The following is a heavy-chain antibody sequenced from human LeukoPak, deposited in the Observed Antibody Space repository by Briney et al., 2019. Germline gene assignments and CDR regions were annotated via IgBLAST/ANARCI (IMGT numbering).Heavy chain of an antibody. J-gene: IGHJ4*02. CDR1: GFTFSRYW. Sequence: PGGSLRLSCAASGFTFSRYWMTWVRQAPGKGLEWVANIKEDGTKTYYVNSVNGRFTITRDNPQNTLYLQMTSLSPDDTAVYFCAIGDAFGDYWGQGPLVTVSS. D-gene: IGHD3-10*01. CDR2: IKEDGTKT. CDR3: AIGDAFGDY. V-gene: IGHV3-7*05.